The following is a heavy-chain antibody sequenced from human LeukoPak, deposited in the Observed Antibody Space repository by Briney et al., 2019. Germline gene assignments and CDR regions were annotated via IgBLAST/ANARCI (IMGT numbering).Heavy chain of an antibody. CDR3: ARGHSAQGMAVAGALSY. D-gene: IGHD6-19*01. V-gene: IGHV4-34*01. CDR2: INHSGST. J-gene: IGHJ4*02. Sequence: PSETLSLTCAVYGGSFSGYYWSWIRQPPGKGLEWIGEINHSGSTNYNPSLKSRVTISVDTSKNQFSLKLSSVTAADTAVYYCARGHSAQGMAVAGALSYWGQGTLVTVSS. CDR1: GGSFSGYY.